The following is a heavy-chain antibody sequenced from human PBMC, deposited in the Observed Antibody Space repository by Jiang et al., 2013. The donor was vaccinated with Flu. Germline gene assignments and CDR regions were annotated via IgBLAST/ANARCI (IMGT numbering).Heavy chain of an antibody. D-gene: IGHD3-10*01. Sequence: SGAEVKKPGSSVKVSCKASGGSFNTYTFSWVRQAPGQGLEWMGRITPNLGVVNYAQKFQGRITITADKSTSTAYMELSSLRSEDSAVYFCARSPRGGSYYDKFYYYYGLDLWGQGSTVTVS. CDR1: GGSFNTYT. CDR2: ITPNLGVV. CDR3: ARSPRGGSYYDKFYYYYGLDL. V-gene: IGHV1-69*04. J-gene: IGHJ6*02.